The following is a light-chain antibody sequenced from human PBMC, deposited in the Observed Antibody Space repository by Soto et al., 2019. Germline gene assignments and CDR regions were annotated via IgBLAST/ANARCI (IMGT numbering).Light chain of an antibody. J-gene: IGKJ5*01. CDR2: GTS. CDR3: XQYXSSHPIT. V-gene: IGKV3-20*01. Sequence: EIVLTQSPGTLSLSPXXXXTXXXXASXXLSSXHXGWYLTWYQQNPGQTPRLLIYGTSSRATGIPDRFSGSGSGTDFTLTISRLEPEDXAVYYCXQYXSSHPITFGQGTRLEIK. CDR1: XXLSSXHXGWY.